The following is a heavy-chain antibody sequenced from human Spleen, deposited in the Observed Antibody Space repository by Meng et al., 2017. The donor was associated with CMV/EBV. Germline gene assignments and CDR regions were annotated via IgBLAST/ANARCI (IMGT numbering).Heavy chain of an antibody. Sequence: QLWQSGAEVTKPGDAVKVSCKASGGIFSSYAISWVRQAPGQGLEWMGGIIPIFGTANYAQKFQGRVTITADESTSTAYMELSSLRSEDTAVYYCASPLPSTGLGRWGQGTLVTVSS. CDR1: GGIFSSYA. V-gene: IGHV1-69*13. CDR2: IIPIFGTA. J-gene: IGHJ4*02. CDR3: ASPLPSTGLGR. D-gene: IGHD1-1*01.